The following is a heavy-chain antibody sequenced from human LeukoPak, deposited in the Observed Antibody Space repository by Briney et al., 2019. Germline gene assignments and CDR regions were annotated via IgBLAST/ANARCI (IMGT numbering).Heavy chain of an antibody. CDR2: ISGSGDNT. J-gene: IGHJ4*02. CDR1: GFTFSSHS. V-gene: IGHV3-23*01. Sequence: GGSLRLSCAASGFTFSSHSINWVRQAPGKGLEWVSGISGSGDNTYYADSVKGRFTISRDNSKNTLYVQVNSLGTEDTAAYYCAKGSYYDSSGSFYFDYWGQGTLVTVSS. D-gene: IGHD3-22*01. CDR3: AKGSYYDSSGSFYFDY.